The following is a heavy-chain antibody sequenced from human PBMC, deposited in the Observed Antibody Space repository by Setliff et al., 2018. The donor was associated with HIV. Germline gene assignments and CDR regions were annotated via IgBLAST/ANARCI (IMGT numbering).Heavy chain of an antibody. V-gene: IGHV4-38-2*01. D-gene: IGHD4-17*01. CDR1: GYFISSGYY. J-gene: IGHJ5*02. Sequence: SETLSLTCAVSGYFISSGYYWGWIRQPPGKGLEWIGSLSHVGNTYYSPSLKSRVTISIDTSKNQFSLKLSSVTAADTAVYFCARHASGDSVSPISYWFDPWGQGTLVTVSS. CDR2: LSHVGNT. CDR3: ARHASGDSVSPISYWFDP.